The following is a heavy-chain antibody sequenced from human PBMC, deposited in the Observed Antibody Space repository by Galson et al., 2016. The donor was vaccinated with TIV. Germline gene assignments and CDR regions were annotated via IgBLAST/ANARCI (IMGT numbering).Heavy chain of an antibody. J-gene: IGHJ4*02. Sequence: CAASGFTFSTYAMSWVRQAPEEGLEWVSSISGSGGDTYYADSVKGRFTISRDNSKNTVYLQMNSLIADDTAFYYCAKNSEWLRWYYFDYWGQGTLVTVSS. CDR2: ISGSGGDT. D-gene: IGHD5-12*01. V-gene: IGHV3-23*01. CDR3: AKNSEWLRWYYFDY. CDR1: GFTFSTYA.